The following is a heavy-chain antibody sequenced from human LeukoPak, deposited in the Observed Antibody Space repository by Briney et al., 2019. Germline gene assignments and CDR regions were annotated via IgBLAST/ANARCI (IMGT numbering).Heavy chain of an antibody. CDR3: ARVYSIYWYFDL. CDR2: IYYSGTT. D-gene: IGHD4-11*01. V-gene: IGHV4-59*01. J-gene: IGHJ2*01. Sequence: PSETLSLTCTVSGGSISTYYWSWIRQPPGKGLEWIGYIYYSGTTNYNPSLKSRVTISIDTSKNHFSLKLSSVTAADAAVYYCARVYSIYWYFDLWGRGTLVTVSS. CDR1: GGSISTYY.